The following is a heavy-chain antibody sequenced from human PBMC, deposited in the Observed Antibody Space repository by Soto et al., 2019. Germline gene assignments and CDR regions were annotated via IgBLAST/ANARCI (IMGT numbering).Heavy chain of an antibody. J-gene: IGHJ4*02. CDR3: AKSKTDLRVTVFGRFIVSDF. CDR1: GFAFDNYA. D-gene: IGHD3-3*01. CDR2: ISGSGGTT. V-gene: IGHV3-23*01. Sequence: EVQLLESGGSLVQPGGSLRLSCAASGFAFDNYAMIWVRQAPEKGLKWVSGISGSGGTTYYADSVKDRFTISRDNSKNTVFLQMNSLRAEDTAVYYCAKSKTDLRVTVFGRFIVSDFWGEGSLVTVSS.